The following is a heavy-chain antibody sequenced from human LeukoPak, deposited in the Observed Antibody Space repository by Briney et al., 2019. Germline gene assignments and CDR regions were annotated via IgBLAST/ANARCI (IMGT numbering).Heavy chain of an antibody. V-gene: IGHV4-4*02. CDR1: GGSISSNNW. CDR2: MYHTGSP. CDR3: ARAPPLCSSWLPWFDP. D-gene: IGHD6-13*01. Sequence: PSETLSLTCAVSGGSISSNNWWSWVRQPPGKGLEWIGEMYHTGSPNYNPSLRSRVTISVDKWKNQFSLNLSSVTAADTAVYYCARAPPLCSSWLPWFDPWGQGTLVTVSS. J-gene: IGHJ5*02.